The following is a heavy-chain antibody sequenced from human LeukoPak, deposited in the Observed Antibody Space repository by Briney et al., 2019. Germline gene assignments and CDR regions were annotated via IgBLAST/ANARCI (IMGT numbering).Heavy chain of an antibody. V-gene: IGHV3-23*01. CDR2: ISGSGGST. CDR1: GFTFSSYA. J-gene: IGHJ4*02. D-gene: IGHD3-10*01. Sequence: GGSLRLSCAASGFTFSSYAMSWVRQAPGKGLEWVSAISGSGGSTYYADSVKGRFTISRDNSKNTLYLQMNSLKTEDTAVYYCTRTKLLWFGKPDYWGQGTLVTVSS. CDR3: TRTKLLWFGKPDY.